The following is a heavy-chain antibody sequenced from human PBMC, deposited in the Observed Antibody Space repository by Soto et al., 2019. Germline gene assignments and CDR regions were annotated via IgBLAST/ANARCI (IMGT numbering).Heavy chain of an antibody. J-gene: IGHJ5*02. V-gene: IGHV4-34*01. CDR1: GGSFSGYY. D-gene: IGHD6-6*01. CDR3: ARARPYSSLSSWFDP. CDR2: INHSGAT. Sequence: QVQLQQWGAGLLKPSETLSLTCAVYGGSFSGYYWSWIRQPPGKGLEWIREINHSGATNYNPSLKSRVTISVDTSKNQFSLKLGSVTAADTAVYYCARARPYSSLSSWFDPWGQGTLVTVSS.